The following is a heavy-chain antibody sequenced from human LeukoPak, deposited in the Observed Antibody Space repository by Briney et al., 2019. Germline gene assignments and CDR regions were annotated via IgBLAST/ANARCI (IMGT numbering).Heavy chain of an antibody. CDR3: ARVGYYDSSGYYCWFDP. V-gene: IGHV1-69*13. Sequence: SVKVSCKASGGTFSSYAICWVRQAPGQGLEWMGGIIPIFGTANYAQKFQGRVTITADESTSTAYMELSSLRSEDTAVYYCARVGYYDSSGYYCWFDPWGQGTLVTVSS. D-gene: IGHD3-22*01. J-gene: IGHJ5*02. CDR1: GGTFSSYA. CDR2: IIPIFGTA.